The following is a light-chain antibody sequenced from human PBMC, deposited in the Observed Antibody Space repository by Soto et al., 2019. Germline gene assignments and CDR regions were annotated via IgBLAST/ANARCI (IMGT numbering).Light chain of an antibody. CDR2: DAS. V-gene: IGKV1-5*01. J-gene: IGKJ2*01. CDR1: QSINSW. CDR3: QQYNGYSHT. Sequence: DIQMTQSPSTLSASVGDRVTITCRASQSINSWAAWYQHKAGKAPKLLIFDASRLESGVPSKFSGTGSGTDFTLTINNLQPDDIATYYCQQYNGYSHTFGQGTKVDIK.